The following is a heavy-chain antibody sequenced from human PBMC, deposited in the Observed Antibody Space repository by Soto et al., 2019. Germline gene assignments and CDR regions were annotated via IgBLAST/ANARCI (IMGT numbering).Heavy chain of an antibody. V-gene: IGHV3-48*02. CDR3: ARGRHGYKSFDY. J-gene: IGHJ4*02. D-gene: IGHD5-12*01. CDR2: ISSSSSTI. Sequence: AVALIISCAASGFTFNSYSMNWVRQAPGKGLEWVSYISSSSSTIYYADSVKGRFTISRDNAKNSLYLQMNSLRDEDTAVYYCARGRHGYKSFDYWGQGTLVTVSS. CDR1: GFTFNSYS.